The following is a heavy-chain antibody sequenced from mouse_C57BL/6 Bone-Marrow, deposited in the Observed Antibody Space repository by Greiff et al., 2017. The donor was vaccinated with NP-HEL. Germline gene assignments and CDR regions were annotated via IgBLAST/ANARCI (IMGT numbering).Heavy chain of an antibody. CDR1: GYTFTSYW. V-gene: IGHV1-59*01. CDR2: IDPSDSYT. CDR3: ARWPYGNY. D-gene: IGHD2-1*01. J-gene: IGHJ2*01. Sequence: VQLQQSGAELVRPGTSVKLSCKASGYTFTSYWMHWVKQRPGQGLEWIGVIDPSDSYTNYNQKFKGKATLTVDTSSSTAYMQLSSLTSEDSAVYYCARWPYGNYWGQGTTLTVSS.